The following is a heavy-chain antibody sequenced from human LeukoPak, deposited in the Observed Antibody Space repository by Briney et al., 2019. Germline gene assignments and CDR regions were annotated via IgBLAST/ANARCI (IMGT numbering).Heavy chain of an antibody. CDR1: GDSVSTNSVA. V-gene: IGHV6-1*01. CDR2: TSYRSKWYN. J-gene: IGHJ4*02. CDR3: AREAEITRFDY. D-gene: IGHD5-24*01. Sequence: SQTLSLTCAISGDSVSTNSVAWNWLRQSPSRGLEWLGRTSYRSKWYNDYAVSVKSRVTITPDTSKNQFSLQLNSVTPEDTAVYYCAREAEITRFDYWGQGTLVTVSS.